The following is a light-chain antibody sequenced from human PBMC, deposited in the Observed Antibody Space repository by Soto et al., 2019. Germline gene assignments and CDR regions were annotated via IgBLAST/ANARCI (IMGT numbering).Light chain of an antibody. CDR3: SSYTSSSTYV. Sequence: QSALTQPASVSGSPGRSITISCTGTSSDVGGYNYVSWYQQHPGKAPKLMIYDVSNRPSGVSNRFSGSKSGNTASLTISGLQAEDEADYYCSSYTSSSTYVFGTGTKVNVL. CDR2: DVS. J-gene: IGLJ1*01. V-gene: IGLV2-14*01. CDR1: SSDVGGYNY.